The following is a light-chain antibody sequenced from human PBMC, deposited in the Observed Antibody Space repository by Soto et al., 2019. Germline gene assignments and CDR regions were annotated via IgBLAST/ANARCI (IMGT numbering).Light chain of an antibody. CDR2: GSS. V-gene: IGKV3-20*01. CDR1: QSVSNNY. J-gene: IGKJ2*01. CDR3: RQYGSSPPYT. Sequence: EVVLTQSPGTLSLSPGERASLSCRASQSVSNNYLAWYQQKPGQSPKLLIFGSSDRSTGIPDRFSGSGSGTDFTLTISRLEPEEFVVYYCRQYGSSPPYTFGQGTKLEIK.